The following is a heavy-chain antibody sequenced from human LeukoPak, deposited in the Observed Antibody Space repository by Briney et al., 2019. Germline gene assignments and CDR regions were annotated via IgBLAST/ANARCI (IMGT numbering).Heavy chain of an antibody. Sequence: PSETLSLTCTVSGGSIDNYYWTWIRQPPGKGLEWIGYVYYGGITKYNPSLMSRVSISVDTSKNQFSLKLISVTAADTAVYYCASHHIDTSEEYFQHWGQGTLVTVSS. CDR3: ASHHIDTSEEYFQH. CDR2: VYYGGIT. J-gene: IGHJ1*01. CDR1: GGSIDNYY. V-gene: IGHV4-59*08. D-gene: IGHD5-12*01.